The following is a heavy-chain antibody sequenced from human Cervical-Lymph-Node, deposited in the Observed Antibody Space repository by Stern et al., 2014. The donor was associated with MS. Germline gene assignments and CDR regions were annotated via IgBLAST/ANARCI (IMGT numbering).Heavy chain of an antibody. J-gene: IGHJ3*02. Sequence: VQLVESWAEVKKPGASVKVSCKASGYIFTDYYIHWVRQAPGQGLEWMGRINPNSGGTNYAQKFQGRVIMTRDTSITTAYMELSRLRSDDTAVYYCATTRDAFDIWGQGTMVTVSS. V-gene: IGHV1-2*06. CDR1: GYIFTDYY. CDR2: INPNSGGT. D-gene: IGHD1-1*01. CDR3: ATTRDAFDI.